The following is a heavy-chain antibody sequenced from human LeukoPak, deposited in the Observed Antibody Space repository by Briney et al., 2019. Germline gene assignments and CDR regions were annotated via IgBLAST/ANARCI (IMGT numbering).Heavy chain of an antibody. CDR3: ARAVRDGFNYPFDY. V-gene: IGHV4-34*01. CDR1: GGSFSGYY. J-gene: IGHJ4*02. D-gene: IGHD5-24*01. CDR2: INHSGST. Sequence: PSETLSLTCAVYGGSFSGYYWSWIRQPPGKGLEWIGEINHSGSTNYNPSLKSRVTISVDTSKNQFSLKLSSVTAADTAVYYCARAVRDGFNYPFDYWGQGTLVTVSS.